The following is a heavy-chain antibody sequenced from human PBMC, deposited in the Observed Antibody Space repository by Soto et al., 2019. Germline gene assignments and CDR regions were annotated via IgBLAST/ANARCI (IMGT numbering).Heavy chain of an antibody. CDR3: ARRLDDFWSGYHDAFDI. CDR2: IYPGDYDT. V-gene: IGHV5-51*03. D-gene: IGHD3-3*01. J-gene: IGHJ3*02. Sequence: EVQLVQSGAEVKKPGESLKISGKGSGYSFTSYWIGWVRQMPGKGLEGMGIIYPGDYDTRYSPSFQGQVTISADKSISTAYLQWSSLKASDTAMYYCARRLDDFWSGYHDAFDIWGQGTMVTVSS. CDR1: GYSFTSYW.